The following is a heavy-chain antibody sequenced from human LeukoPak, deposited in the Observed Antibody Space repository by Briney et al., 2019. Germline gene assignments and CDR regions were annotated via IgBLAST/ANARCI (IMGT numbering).Heavy chain of an antibody. J-gene: IGHJ4*02. D-gene: IGHD3-10*01. CDR1: GGSINSYY. CDR2: IYYGGST. V-gene: IGHV4-59*08. CDR3: ARAGNYYSSGSYLGY. Sequence: SETLSLTCTVSGGSINSYYWSWIRQPPGKGLEWIGYIYYGGSTDYNPSLKSRVTMSVDTSKNQFSLKLSSVTAADTAVYYCARAGNYYSSGSYLGYWGQGTLVTVSS.